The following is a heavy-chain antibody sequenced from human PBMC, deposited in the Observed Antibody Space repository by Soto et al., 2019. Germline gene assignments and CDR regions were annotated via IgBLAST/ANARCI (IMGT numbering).Heavy chain of an antibody. CDR2: ISWNGGSI. Sequence: GGSLRLSCAASGFTFDDYAMHWVRQAPGKGLEWVSGISWNGGSIGYADSVKGRFTISRDNAKNSLYLQMNSLRAEDTALYYCAKVPAARFGAFDIWGQGTMVTVSS. J-gene: IGHJ3*02. V-gene: IGHV3-9*01. CDR1: GFTFDDYA. D-gene: IGHD2-2*01. CDR3: AKVPAARFGAFDI.